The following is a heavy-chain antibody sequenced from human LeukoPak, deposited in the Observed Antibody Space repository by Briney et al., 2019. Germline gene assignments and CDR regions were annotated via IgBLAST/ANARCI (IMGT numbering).Heavy chain of an antibody. CDR3: ARDLAYCSSTSCSYGMDV. CDR1: GVSISSGGYS. CDR2: IYHSGST. Sequence: SETLSLTCAVSGVSISSGGYSWSWIRQPPGKGLEWIGYIYHSGSTYYNPSLKSRVTISVDRSKNQFSLKLSSVTAADTAVYYCARDLAYCSSTSCSYGMDVWGQGTTVTVSS. D-gene: IGHD2-2*01. V-gene: IGHV4-30-2*01. J-gene: IGHJ6*02.